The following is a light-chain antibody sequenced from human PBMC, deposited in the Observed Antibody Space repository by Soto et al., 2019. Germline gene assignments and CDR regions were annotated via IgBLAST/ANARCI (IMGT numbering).Light chain of an antibody. Sequence: DIQMTQSPSSLSASVGDRVTITFLASQSISSYLNWYQQKPGKAPKLLIYAASSLQSGVPSRFSGSGSGTDFTLTISSLQPEDFATYYCQQSYSTPSITFGQGTRLENK. CDR2: AAS. CDR3: QQSYSTPSIT. CDR1: QSISSY. J-gene: IGKJ5*01. V-gene: IGKV1-39*01.